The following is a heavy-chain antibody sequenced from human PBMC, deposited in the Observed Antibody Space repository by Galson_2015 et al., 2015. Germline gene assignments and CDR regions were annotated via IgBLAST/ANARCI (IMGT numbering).Heavy chain of an antibody. V-gene: IGHV3-23*01. CDR3: AKERLAVAGLFDY. CDR2: ISDNGFTA. J-gene: IGHJ4*02. CDR1: RFTFNNYA. D-gene: IGHD6-19*01. Sequence: SLRLSYAASRFTFNNYAMSWVRQAPGKGLEWVSTISDNGFTAYYADSVKGRFTISRDNSKSTLYLQMNSLRADDTAVYYCAKERLAVAGLFDYWGQGTLVTVSS.